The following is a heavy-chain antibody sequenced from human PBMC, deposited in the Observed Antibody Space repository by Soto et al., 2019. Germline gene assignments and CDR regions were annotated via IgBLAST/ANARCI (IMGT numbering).Heavy chain of an antibody. CDR3: NRGSEYDFWSGYL. V-gene: IGHV1-69*06. CDR2: IVPMFGTS. CDR1: GGTSTRYA. J-gene: IGHJ4*02. Sequence: QERLVQSGAEVRKPGSSVKVSCKVTGGTSTRYAINWVRQAPGQGLEWMGGIVPMFGTSKYAQKFQGKVTMTADTSTNIAYMELRSMRSEDTAVYYCNRGSEYDFWSGYLWGQGTLVSVSS. D-gene: IGHD3-3*01.